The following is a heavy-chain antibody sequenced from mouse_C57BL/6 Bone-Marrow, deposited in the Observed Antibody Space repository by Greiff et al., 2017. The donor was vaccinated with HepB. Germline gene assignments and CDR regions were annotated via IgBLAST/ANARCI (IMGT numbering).Heavy chain of an antibody. Sequence: EVHLVESGGDLVKPGGSLKLSCAASGFTFSSYGMSWVRQTPDKRLEWVATISSGGSYTYCPDSVKGRFTISRDNAKNTLYLQMSSLKSEDTAMYYCARRGDYWGQGTTLTVSS. CDR3: ARRGDY. CDR2: ISSGGSYT. J-gene: IGHJ2*01. CDR1: GFTFSSYG. V-gene: IGHV5-6*01.